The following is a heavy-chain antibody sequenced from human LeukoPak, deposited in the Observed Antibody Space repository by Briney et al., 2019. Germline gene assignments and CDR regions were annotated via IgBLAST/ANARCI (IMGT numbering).Heavy chain of an antibody. CDR1: GGSFSGYY. CDR2: INHSGST. Sequence: SETLSLTCAVYGGSFSGYYWSWIRQPPGKGLEWIGEINHSGSTHYNPSLKSRVTISVDTSKNQFSLKLSSVTAADTAVYYCASARAGVFDYWGQGTLVTVSS. CDR3: ASARAGVFDY. D-gene: IGHD3-10*01. J-gene: IGHJ4*02. V-gene: IGHV4-34*01.